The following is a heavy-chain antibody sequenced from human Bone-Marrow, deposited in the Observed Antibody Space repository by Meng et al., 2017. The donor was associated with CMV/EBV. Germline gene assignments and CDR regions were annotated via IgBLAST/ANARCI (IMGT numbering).Heavy chain of an antibody. V-gene: IGHV3-33*01. CDR2: IWYDSNDASNK. J-gene: IGHJ4*02. CDR1: AFRFSSYG. CDR3: ARDSSGVFDY. Sequence: CAASAFRFSSYGMHWVRQAPGKGLEWVAVIWYDSNDASNKNYIDSVKGRFTISRDNSKNTLYLQMNSLRAEDTAVYYCARDSSGVFDYWGQGTLVTVSS. D-gene: IGHD6-25*01.